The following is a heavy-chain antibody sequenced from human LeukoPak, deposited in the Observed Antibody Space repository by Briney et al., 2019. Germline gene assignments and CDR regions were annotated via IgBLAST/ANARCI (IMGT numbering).Heavy chain of an antibody. J-gene: IGHJ3*01. CDR2: TRNKANSYTT. Sequence: GSLRLSCXASGFTFSDHYMDWVRQAPGKGLEWVGRTRNKANSYTTEYAASVKGRFTISRDDSKNSLYLQMNSLKTEDKAVYYCARSGVGATGSFDFLGQGTKVNGSS. CDR1: GFTFSDHY. CDR3: ARSGVGATGSFDF. V-gene: IGHV3-72*01. D-gene: IGHD1-26*01.